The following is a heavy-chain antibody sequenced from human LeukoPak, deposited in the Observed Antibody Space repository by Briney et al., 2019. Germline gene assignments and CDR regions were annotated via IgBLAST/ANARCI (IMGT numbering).Heavy chain of an antibody. V-gene: IGHV1-8*03. Sequence: GASVKISCKASGYTFTSYDINWVRQATGQGLEWMGWMNPNSGNTGYAQKFQGRVTITRNTSISTAYMELSSLRSEDTAVYYCARGHCCGSGSYRCYYYYYMDVWGKGTTVTVSS. J-gene: IGHJ6*03. CDR1: GYTFTSYD. D-gene: IGHD3-10*01. CDR2: MNPNSGNT. CDR3: ARGHCCGSGSYRCYYYYYMDV.